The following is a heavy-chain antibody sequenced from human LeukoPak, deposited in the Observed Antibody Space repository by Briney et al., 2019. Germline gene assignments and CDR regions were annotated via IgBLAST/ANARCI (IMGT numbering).Heavy chain of an antibody. J-gene: IGHJ3*02. CDR1: GFTFNNYA. Sequence: GGSLRLSCAASGFTFNNYAMSWVRQAPGKGLEWVSTIGYSGGGTYYADSVKGRFTISRDNGENRLYLQMNSLRAEDTAVYYCARSPQRTFNIWGQGTMVTVSS. V-gene: IGHV3-23*01. CDR3: ARSPQRTFNI. CDR2: IGYSGGGT. D-gene: IGHD1-26*01.